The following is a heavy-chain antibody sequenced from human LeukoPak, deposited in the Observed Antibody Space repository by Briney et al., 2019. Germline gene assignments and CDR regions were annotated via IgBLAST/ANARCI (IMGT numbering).Heavy chain of an antibody. J-gene: IGHJ6*02. CDR2: IYYSGST. CDR3: ARDGRADYYDSSGYVLDV. CDR1: GGSISSHY. V-gene: IGHV4-59*11. Sequence: SETLSLTCTVSGGSISSHYWSWIRQPPGKGLEWIGYIYYSGSTNYNPSLKSRVTMSVDTSKNQFSLKLSSVTAADTAVYYCARDGRADYYDSSGYVLDVWGQGTTVTVSS. D-gene: IGHD3-22*01.